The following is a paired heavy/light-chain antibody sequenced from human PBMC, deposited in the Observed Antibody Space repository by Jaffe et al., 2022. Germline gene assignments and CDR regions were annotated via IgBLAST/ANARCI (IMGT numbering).Light chain of an antibody. V-gene: IGKV3-15*01. CDR2: GAS. Sequence: EIVMTQSPATLSVSPGERATLSCRASQSVSSDLAWYQQKPGQPPRLLIYGASTRATGVPPRFSGSGSGTEFTLTISSLQSEDFAVYYCQQYNNWPPMYTFGQGTKLEIK. CDR1: QSVSSD. CDR3: QQYNNWPPMYT. J-gene: IGKJ2*01.
Heavy chain of an antibody. CDR2: IYYSGST. V-gene: IGHV4-59*01. Sequence: QVQLQESGPGLVKPSETLSLICTVSGDSISSYYWSWIRQPPGKGLEWIGYIYYSGSTNYNPSLKSRLTISIDTSRNQFSLKLSSVTAADTAVYYCATRRKGIGIFDYWGQGTLVTVSS. D-gene: IGHD3-10*01. CDR3: ATRRKGIGIFDY. CDR1: GDSISSYY. J-gene: IGHJ4*02.